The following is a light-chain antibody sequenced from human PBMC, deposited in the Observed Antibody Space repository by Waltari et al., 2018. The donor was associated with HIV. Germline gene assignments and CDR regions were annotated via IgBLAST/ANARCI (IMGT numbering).Light chain of an antibody. CDR1: QSVLYSANNKNY. CDR2: YAS. V-gene: IGKV4-1*01. Sequence: DIEMNQSPDSLAVSLGERGTNNCKSSQSVLYSANNKNYLAWYQQKPGQPPKVLISYASTRVSGFPDLFSGSGSGTGFSPTISSRQAEDVAVYYCQQYYGPPLPFGQGTRLEIK. CDR3: QQYYGPPLP. J-gene: IGKJ5*01.